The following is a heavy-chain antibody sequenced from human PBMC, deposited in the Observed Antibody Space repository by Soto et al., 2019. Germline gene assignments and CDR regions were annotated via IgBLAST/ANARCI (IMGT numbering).Heavy chain of an antibody. J-gene: IGHJ4*02. CDR3: AKPVTTAAAGTFDY. Sequence: GALRLSCAASGFTFSDYYMTWIRQAPGRGLEWVSYISGSGTDKSYADSVKGRFTISKDNADNSLFLQMNNLRAEDTAVYYCAKPVTTAAAGTFDYWGQGTLVTVSS. CDR1: GFTFSDYY. D-gene: IGHD6-13*01. V-gene: IGHV3-11*01. CDR2: ISGSGTDK.